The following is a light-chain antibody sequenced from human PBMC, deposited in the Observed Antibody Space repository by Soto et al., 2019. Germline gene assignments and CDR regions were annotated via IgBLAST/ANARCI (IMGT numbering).Light chain of an antibody. CDR2: DVS. Sequence: QSALTQPRSVSGSPGQSVTISCSGTSSDVGGYDYVSWYQHHPGKAPKLMIYDVSKRPSGVRDRFSGSKSGSTASLTIFGLQAEDEADYYCCSYAGSYSYVFGTGTKVTVL. CDR1: SSDVGGYDY. V-gene: IGLV2-11*01. CDR3: CSYAGSYSYV. J-gene: IGLJ1*01.